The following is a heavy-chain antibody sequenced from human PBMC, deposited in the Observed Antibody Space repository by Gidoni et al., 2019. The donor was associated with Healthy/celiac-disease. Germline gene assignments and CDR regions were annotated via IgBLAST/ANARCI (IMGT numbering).Heavy chain of an antibody. V-gene: IGHV1-69*09. D-gene: IGHD3-22*01. CDR1: GGTFSSYA. J-gene: IGHJ4*02. CDR2: IIPILGIA. CDR3: ARDKEDYYDSSGYYFPHTYYFDY. Sequence: QVQLVQSGAEVKKPGSSVKVSCKASGGTFSSYAISWVRQAPGQGLEWMGRIIPILGIANYAQKFQGRVTITADKSTSTAYMELSSLRSEDTAVYYCARDKEDYYDSSGYYFPHTYYFDYWGQGTLVTVSS.